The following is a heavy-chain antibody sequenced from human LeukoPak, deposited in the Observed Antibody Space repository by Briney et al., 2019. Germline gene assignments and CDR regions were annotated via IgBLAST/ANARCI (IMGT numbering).Heavy chain of an antibody. CDR2: IYHSGST. J-gene: IGHJ1*01. Sequence: SETLSLTCTVSGYSISSGYYWGWIRQPPGKGLEWIGSIYHSGSTYYNPSLKSRVTISVDTSKNQFSLKLSSVTAADTAVYYCARDLTMMDWGQGTLVTVSS. CDR3: ARDLTMMD. D-gene: IGHD3-22*01. V-gene: IGHV4-38-2*02. CDR1: GYSISSGYY.